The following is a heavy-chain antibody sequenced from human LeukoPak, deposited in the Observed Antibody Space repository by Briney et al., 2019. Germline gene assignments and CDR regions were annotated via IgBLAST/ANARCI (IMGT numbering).Heavy chain of an antibody. V-gene: IGHV3-23*01. Sequence: GGTLRLSCAASRFSFSDYTMSWVRQLPGKGLEWVSGIRHSGVDSSYADSVKGRFTISRDNSKNMLYLQMNSLRDDDTGVYYCARDRRATPMYFFDFWGQGTPVTVSS. CDR3: ARDRRATPMYFFDF. J-gene: IGHJ4*02. CDR1: RFSFSDYT. D-gene: IGHD2-15*01. CDR2: IRHSGVDS.